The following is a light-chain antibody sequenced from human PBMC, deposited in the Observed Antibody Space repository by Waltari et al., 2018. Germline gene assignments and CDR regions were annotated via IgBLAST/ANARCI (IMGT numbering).Light chain of an antibody. CDR2: EDT. J-gene: IGLJ2*01. CDR3: YSADSSGNHKGI. CDR1: ALPKQN. Sequence: SYELTQPPSVSVSPGQAARITCSGNALPKQNAYWYQQKSGQAPVLVIYEDTKPPSGIPERFSGSSSGTMATLTISGAQVEDEADYYCYSADSSGNHKGIFGGGTKVTVL. V-gene: IGLV3-10*01.